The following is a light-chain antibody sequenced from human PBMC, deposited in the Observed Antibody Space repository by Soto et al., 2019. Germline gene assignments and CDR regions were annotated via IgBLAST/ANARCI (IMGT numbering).Light chain of an antibody. CDR1: QSVGST. CDR2: NAS. Sequence: EIVLTQSPATLSLSPGERATLSCRASQSVGSTLAWDQQKPGQAPRLIIYNASNRAGGIPVRFSGSGSGTDFTLTISSLEPEDFAVYHCQQRSTWLTFGGGTKVEI. V-gene: IGKV3-11*01. CDR3: QQRSTWLT. J-gene: IGKJ4*01.